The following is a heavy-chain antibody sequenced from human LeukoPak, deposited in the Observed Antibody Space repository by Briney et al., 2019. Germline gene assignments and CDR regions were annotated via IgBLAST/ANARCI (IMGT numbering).Heavy chain of an antibody. CDR3: ARGRDYYDSSGSYGYFHY. D-gene: IGHD3-22*01. CDR1: GGSMSDYY. V-gene: IGHV4-59*01. Sequence: SETLSLTCTASGGSMSDYYWTWIRQPPGKGLEWIGYISYSGYSNYNPSLKSRVTMTVDTSKNQFSLKLSSVTAADTALYYCARGRDYYDSSGSYGYFHYWGQGTLVTVSS. J-gene: IGHJ4*02. CDR2: ISYSGYS.